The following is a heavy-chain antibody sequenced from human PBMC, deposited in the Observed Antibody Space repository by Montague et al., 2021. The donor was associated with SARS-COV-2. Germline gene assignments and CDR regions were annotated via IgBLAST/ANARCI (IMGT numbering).Heavy chain of an antibody. CDR3: ARDRLGLRLGELSLREGYYGMDV. Sequence: SLRLSCAASGFTFSSYAMRWVRQAPGKGLEWVAVISNGVSNKYXXXSXXXRFXISRDNSKNTLYLQMNSLRAEDTAVYYCARDRLGLRLGELSLREGYYGMDVWGQGTTVTVSS. D-gene: IGHD3-16*02. J-gene: IGHJ6*02. CDR2: ISNGVSNK. CDR1: GFTFSSYA. V-gene: IGHV3-30-3*01.